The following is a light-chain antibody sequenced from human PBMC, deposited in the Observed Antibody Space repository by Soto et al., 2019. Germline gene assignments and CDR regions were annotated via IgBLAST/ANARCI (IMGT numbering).Light chain of an antibody. CDR1: QSVSSN. CDR2: GAS. J-gene: IGKJ3*01. V-gene: IGKV3-15*01. Sequence: EIVMTQSPATLSVSPGERATLSCRASQSVSSNLAWYQQKPGQAPRLLIYGASTRATGIPASFSGSGSGTEFTLTISSLQSEDFAVYSCQQYDIWPFTFGPGTNVDIK. CDR3: QQYDIWPFT.